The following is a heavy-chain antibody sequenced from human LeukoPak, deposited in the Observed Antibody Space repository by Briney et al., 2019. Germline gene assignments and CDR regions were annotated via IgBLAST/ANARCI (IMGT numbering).Heavy chain of an antibody. CDR2: ISSSSSYI. V-gene: IGHV3-21*01. CDR1: GFTFSSYS. D-gene: IGHD2-2*01. CDR3: AKDCSSTSCFDY. Sequence: GGSLRLSCAASGFTFSSYSMNWVRQAPGRGLEWVSSISSSSSYIYYADSVKGRFTISRDNAKNSLYLQMNSLRAEDTAVYYCAKDCSSTSCFDYWGQGTLVTVSS. J-gene: IGHJ4*02.